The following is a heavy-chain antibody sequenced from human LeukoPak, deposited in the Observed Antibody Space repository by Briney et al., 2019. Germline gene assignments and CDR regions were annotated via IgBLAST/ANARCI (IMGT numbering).Heavy chain of an antibody. D-gene: IGHD4-17*01. CDR1: GGTFSSYA. V-gene: IGHV1-69*05. CDR2: IIPIFGTA. CDR3: ARVALDDYGDYAPGDY. J-gene: IGHJ4*02. Sequence: SVKVSCKASGGTFSSYAISWVRQAPGQGLEWMGGIIPIFGTANYAQKFQGRVTITTDESTSTAYMELSSLRSEDTAVYYCARVALDDYGDYAPGDYWGQGTLVTVSS.